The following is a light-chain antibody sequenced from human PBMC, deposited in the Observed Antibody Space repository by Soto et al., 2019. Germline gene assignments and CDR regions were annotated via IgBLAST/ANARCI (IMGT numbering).Light chain of an antibody. CDR1: QSVSSN. V-gene: IGKV3-15*01. Sequence: EIVMTHSPATLSVSPCEAVTLSFSASQSVSSNLAWYQQKPGQAPRLLIYDASTRATGIPARFSGSGSGTEYTLTISSLQSEDFAVYYCQQYNNWPLWTFGQGTKVDIK. J-gene: IGKJ1*01. CDR2: DAS. CDR3: QQYNNWPLWT.